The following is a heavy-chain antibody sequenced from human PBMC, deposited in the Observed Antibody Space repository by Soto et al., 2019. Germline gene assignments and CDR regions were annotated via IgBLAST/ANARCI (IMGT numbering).Heavy chain of an antibody. CDR1: GAYMRNDYYY. Sequence: SETLSLTCAVSGAYMRNDYYYWSWVRQKPGKDLEWIGHMHHSGRTHYNPSLKSRVAISVDTSKNQFSLYLNSVTAADTAVYYCARWVEVSLDLLDSWGQGTPVTVSS. D-gene: IGHD2-15*01. J-gene: IGHJ4*02. V-gene: IGHV4-31*11. CDR2: MHHSGRT. CDR3: ARWVEVSLDLLDS.